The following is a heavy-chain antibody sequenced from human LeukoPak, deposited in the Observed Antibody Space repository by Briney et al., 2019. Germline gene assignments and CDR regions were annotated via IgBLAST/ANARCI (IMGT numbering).Heavy chain of an antibody. Sequence: RSGGSLRLSCAASGFTFDDYGMSWVRQAPGKGLEWVSGINWNGGSTGYADSVEGRFTISRDNAKNSLYLQMNSLRAEDTALYYCARVDQQLSLSDYFDNWGQGTLVTVSS. V-gene: IGHV3-20*04. CDR3: ARVDQQLSLSDYFDN. J-gene: IGHJ4*02. CDR1: GFTFDDYG. D-gene: IGHD6-13*01. CDR2: INWNGGST.